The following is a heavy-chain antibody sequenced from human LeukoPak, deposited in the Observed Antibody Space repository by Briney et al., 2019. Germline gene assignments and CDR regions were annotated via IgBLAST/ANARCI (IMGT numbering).Heavy chain of an antibody. V-gene: IGHV7-4-1*02. D-gene: IGHD3-16*02. J-gene: IGHJ4*02. Sequence: GASVKVSCKASGYTFTSYAMNWVRQAPGQGIEWMGWINTNTGNPTYAQGFTGRFVFSLDTSVSTAYLQISSLKAEDTAVYYCARSYDYVWGSYRYFDYWGQGTLVTVSS. CDR2: INTNTGNP. CDR1: GYTFTSYA. CDR3: ARSYDYVWGSYRYFDY.